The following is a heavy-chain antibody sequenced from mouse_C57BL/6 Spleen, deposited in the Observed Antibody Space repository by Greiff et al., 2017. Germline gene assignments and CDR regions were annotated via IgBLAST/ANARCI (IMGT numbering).Heavy chain of an antibody. D-gene: IGHD1-1*01. Sequence: QVQLQQSDAELVKPGASVKICCKVSGYTFTDHTIHWMKQRPEQGLEWIGYIYPRDGSTKYNEKFKGKATLTADKSSSTAYMQLNSLTSEDSAVYFGARRGDDYGRSLESWFADWGKGTLVTVSA. J-gene: IGHJ3*01. CDR1: GYTFTDHT. V-gene: IGHV1-78*01. CDR2: IYPRDGST. CDR3: ARRGDDYGRSLESWFAD.